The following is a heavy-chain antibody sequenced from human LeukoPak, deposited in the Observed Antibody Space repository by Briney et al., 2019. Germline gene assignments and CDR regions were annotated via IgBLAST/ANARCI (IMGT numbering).Heavy chain of an antibody. CDR1: GYTFTSYD. CDR3: ARAYCGGDCYSALDY. D-gene: IGHD2-21*01. CDR2: MNPNSGNT. Sequence: ASVKVSCKASGYTFTSYDINWVRQATGQGLEWRGWMNPNSGNTGYAQKFQGRVTITRNTSISTAYMELSSLRSGDTAVYYCARAYCGGDCYSALDYWGQGTLVTVSS. V-gene: IGHV1-8*03. J-gene: IGHJ4*02.